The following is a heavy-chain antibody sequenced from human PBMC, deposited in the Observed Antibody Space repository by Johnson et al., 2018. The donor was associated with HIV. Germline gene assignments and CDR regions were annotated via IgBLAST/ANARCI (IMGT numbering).Heavy chain of an antibody. D-gene: IGHD7-27*01. V-gene: IGHV3-74*02. J-gene: IGHJ3*02. Sequence: VQLVESGGGLVQPGGSLRLSCAASGFTFSSYWMHWVRQAPGKGLLWVSRINSAGSSTGYADSVKGRFTISRDNAKNTLYLQMNSLRAEDTAGYYCARWNWGSAAFDIWGQGTMVTVSS. CDR2: INSAGSST. CDR3: ARWNWGSAAFDI. CDR1: GFTFSSYW.